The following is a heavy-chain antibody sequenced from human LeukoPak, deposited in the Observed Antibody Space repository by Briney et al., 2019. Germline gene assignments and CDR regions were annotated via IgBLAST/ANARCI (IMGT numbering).Heavy chain of an antibody. V-gene: IGHV1-24*01. CDR3: ATGQPRITMIVVVPGGYYFDY. CDR2: FDPEDGET. Sequence: ASGNVSFNVSGYTLTEISIHWVRHAHGKGLERKGGFDPEDGETIYDQKFQGRVTMTEDTSTDTAYMELSRLRSEDTAVYYCATGQPRITMIVVVPGGYYFDYWGQETLVTVSS. CDR1: GYTLTEIS. J-gene: IGHJ4*02. D-gene: IGHD3-22*01.